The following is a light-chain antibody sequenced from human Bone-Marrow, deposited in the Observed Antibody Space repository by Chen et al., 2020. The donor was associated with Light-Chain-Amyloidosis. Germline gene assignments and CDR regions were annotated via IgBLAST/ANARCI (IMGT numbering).Light chain of an antibody. CDR1: SSAIGTYRL. CDR2: GVT. CDR3: CSYAGSNTFL. Sequence: QSALTQPASVSGSPGQSITISCTGTSSAIGTYRLVSWYQHHPGKAPKFMIYGVTKRPSGVSYRFSGSRSGNPASLTISGLQAEDEADYYCCSYAGSNTFLFGGGTKLTVL. J-gene: IGLJ2*01. V-gene: IGLV2-23*02.